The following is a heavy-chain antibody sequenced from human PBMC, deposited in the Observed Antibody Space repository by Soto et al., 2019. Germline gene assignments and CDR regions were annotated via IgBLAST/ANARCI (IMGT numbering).Heavy chain of an antibody. D-gene: IGHD5-18*01. CDR2: MNPNSGNT. V-gene: IGHV1-8*01. CDR3: ARNLPEAAMVDY. CDR1: GYTFTSYD. J-gene: IGHJ4*02. Sequence: ASVKVSCKASGYTFTSYDINWLRRATGQGLEWMGWMNPNSGNTGYAQKFQGRVTMTRDTSISTAYMELSSLRPEDTAVYFCARNLPEAAMVDYWGQGTLVTVSS.